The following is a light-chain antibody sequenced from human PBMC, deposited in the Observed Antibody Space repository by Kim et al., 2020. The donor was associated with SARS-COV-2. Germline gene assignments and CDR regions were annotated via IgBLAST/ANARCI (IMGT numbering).Light chain of an antibody. V-gene: IGLV3-1*01. CDR3: QVWDSRTAHVV. Sequence: PGQTASINCSGDKLGDTYAYWYQQKPGQSPVLVIFQDTKRPSWIPERFSGSNSGNTATLTVSGTQAVDEADYYCQVWDSRTAHVVFGGGTQLTVL. CDR1: KLGDTY. CDR2: QDT. J-gene: IGLJ2*01.